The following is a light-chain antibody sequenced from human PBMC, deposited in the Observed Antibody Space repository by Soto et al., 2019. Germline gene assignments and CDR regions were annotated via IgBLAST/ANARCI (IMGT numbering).Light chain of an antibody. CDR2: AVS. CDR3: SSYTSSSTLL. J-gene: IGLJ2*01. CDR1: SSDVGGYNY. V-gene: IGLV2-14*01. Sequence: QSALTQPPSVSGSPGQSITISCTGTSSDVGGYNYVSWYQQHPGKAPKLMIYAVSNRPSGVSNRFSGSKSGNTASLTISGLQAEDEADYYCSSYTSSSTLLFGGGTKVTVL.